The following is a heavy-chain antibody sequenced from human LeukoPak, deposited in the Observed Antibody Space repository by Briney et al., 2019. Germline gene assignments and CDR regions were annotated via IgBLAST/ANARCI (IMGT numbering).Heavy chain of an antibody. Sequence: PSETLSFTCTVSGGSISSYYWSWIRQPPGQGLEWIGYLYYSGSTNYNPSLKSRVTISVDTSKNQFSLKLSSVTAADTAVYYCARSPREMPTSYYYGMDVWGQGTTVTVSS. J-gene: IGHJ6*02. CDR1: GGSISSYY. D-gene: IGHD5-24*01. CDR3: ARSPREMPTSYYYGMDV. V-gene: IGHV4-59*01. CDR2: LYYSGST.